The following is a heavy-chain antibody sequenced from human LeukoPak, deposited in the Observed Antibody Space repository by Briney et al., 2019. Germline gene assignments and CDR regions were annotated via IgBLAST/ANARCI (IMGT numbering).Heavy chain of an antibody. D-gene: IGHD3-22*01. Sequence: GGSLRLSCAASGFTFSTFAMIWVRQPPGKGLEWVSSIFPSGGEIHYADSVKGRFTISRDNFKNTLYLQMNSLRAEDTAIYYCAKTNYYDTRFDYWGQGTLVTVSS. CDR2: IFPSGGEI. J-gene: IGHJ4*02. CDR1: GFTFSTFA. V-gene: IGHV3-23*01. CDR3: AKTNYYDTRFDY.